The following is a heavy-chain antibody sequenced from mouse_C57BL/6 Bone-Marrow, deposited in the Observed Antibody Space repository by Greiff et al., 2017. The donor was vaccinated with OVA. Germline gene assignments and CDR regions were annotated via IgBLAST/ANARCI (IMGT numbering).Heavy chain of an antibody. D-gene: IGHD2-1*01. V-gene: IGHV5-9-1*02. J-gene: IGHJ4*01. Sequence: EVKLMESGAGLVKPGGSLKLSCAASGFTFSSYAMSWVRQTPETRLEWVAYISSGGDYIYYADTVKGRFTIARDNARYNLYLQMSSLKSEDTAMYYCTSLLYAMDYWGQGTSVTVSS. CDR3: TSLLYAMDY. CDR2: ISSGGDYI. CDR1: GFTFSSYA.